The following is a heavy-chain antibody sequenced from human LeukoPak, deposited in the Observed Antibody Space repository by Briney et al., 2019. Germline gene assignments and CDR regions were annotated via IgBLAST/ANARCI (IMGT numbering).Heavy chain of an antibody. CDR3: AKITKATTPNY. Sequence: GGSLRLSCAASGLTFSNYAMNWVRQASGKGLEWVSGITDSGRKTCYADSVKGRFSISRDNSRNTVYLQMSDLRAEDTAVYYCAKITKATTPNYWGQGTLVTVSS. V-gene: IGHV3-23*01. CDR1: GLTFSNYA. J-gene: IGHJ4*02. D-gene: IGHD4-17*01. CDR2: ITDSGRKT.